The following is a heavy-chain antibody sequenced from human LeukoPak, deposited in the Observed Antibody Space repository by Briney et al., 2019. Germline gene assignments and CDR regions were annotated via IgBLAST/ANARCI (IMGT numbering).Heavy chain of an antibody. CDR1: GFTFSSYG. J-gene: IGHJ5*02. CDR2: ISSDGSNT. V-gene: IGHV3-30*03. CDR3: ARDKGVAAAALFDP. D-gene: IGHD6-13*01. Sequence: HPGGSLRLSCAASGFTFSSYGMSWVRQAPGKGLEWVALISSDGSNTNYADSVKGRFTISRDNPKNTLYLQMNSLRPEDTAVYYCARDKGVAAAALFDPWGQGTLVTVSS.